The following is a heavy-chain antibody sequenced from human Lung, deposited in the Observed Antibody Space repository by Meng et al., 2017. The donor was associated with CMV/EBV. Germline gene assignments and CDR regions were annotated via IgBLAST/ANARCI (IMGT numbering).Heavy chain of an antibody. CDR3: GRAGWLWAPRFDP. Sequence: GESXKISCEASGFTFSSYWMTWVRQAPGKGLEWVANIKQDGSEKFYVDSVKGRFTISRDNAKRSLYLQMSSLRAEDTALYYCGRAGWLWAPRFDPWGPGTLVTVSS. J-gene: IGHJ5*02. CDR2: IKQDGSEK. CDR1: GFTFSSYW. D-gene: IGHD5-12*01. V-gene: IGHV3-7*01.